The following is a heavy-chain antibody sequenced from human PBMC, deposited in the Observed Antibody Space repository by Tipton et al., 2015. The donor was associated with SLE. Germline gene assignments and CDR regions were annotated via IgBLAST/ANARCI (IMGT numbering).Heavy chain of an antibody. V-gene: IGHV3-74*01. CDR2: ISSDGSST. CDR3: TKDISAGGLDF. J-gene: IGHJ4*02. CDR1: GFIFSSYW. D-gene: IGHD2-15*01. Sequence: SGFIFSSYWMHWVRQAPGKGLVWISRISSDGSSTSYADSVKGRFTISRDNARNSLYLQMSSLRVEDTAFYFCTKDISAGGLDFWGRGTLVTVSS.